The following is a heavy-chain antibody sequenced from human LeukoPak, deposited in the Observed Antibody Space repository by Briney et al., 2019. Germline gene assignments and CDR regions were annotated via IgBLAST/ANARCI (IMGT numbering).Heavy chain of an antibody. D-gene: IGHD2-21*02. CDR3: AKDLERHIVVVTASAVDY. V-gene: IGHV3-30*18. J-gene: IGHJ4*02. CDR2: ISYDGSNK. CDR1: GFTFSSYG. Sequence: GGSLRLSCAASGFTFSSYGMHWVRQAPGKGLEWVAVISYDGSNKYYADSVKGRFTISRHNSKNTLYLQMNSLRAEDTAVYYCAKDLERHIVVVTASAVDYWGQGILVTVSS.